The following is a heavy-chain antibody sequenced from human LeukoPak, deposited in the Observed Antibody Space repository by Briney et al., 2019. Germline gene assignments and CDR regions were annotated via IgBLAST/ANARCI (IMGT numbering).Heavy chain of an antibody. J-gene: IGHJ4*02. D-gene: IGHD3-10*01. CDR1: GVSISSSNW. CDR3: AREDVVRGVIDRYFDY. V-gene: IGHV4-4*02. Sequence: SGTLSLTCAVSGVSISSSNWWSWVRQPPGKGLEWIGEIYHSGSTNYNPSLKCRVTISVDKSKNQFSLKLSSVTAADTAVYYCAREDVVRGVIDRYFDYWGQGTLVTVSS. CDR2: IYHSGST.